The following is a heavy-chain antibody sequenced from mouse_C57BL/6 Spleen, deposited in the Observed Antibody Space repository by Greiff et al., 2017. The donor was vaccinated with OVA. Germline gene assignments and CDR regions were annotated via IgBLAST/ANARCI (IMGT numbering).Heavy chain of an antibody. V-gene: IGHV1-80*01. J-gene: IGHJ2*01. CDR1: GYAFSSYW. Sequence: VKLVESGAELVKPGASVKISCKASGYAFSSYWMNWVKQRPGQGLEWIGQIYPGDGDTNYNGKFKGKATVTADKSSSTAYMQLSSLTSEDSAVDFCARGGLLRPFDYWGQGTTLTVSS. D-gene: IGHD2-3*01. CDR3: ARGGLLRPFDY. CDR2: IYPGDGDT.